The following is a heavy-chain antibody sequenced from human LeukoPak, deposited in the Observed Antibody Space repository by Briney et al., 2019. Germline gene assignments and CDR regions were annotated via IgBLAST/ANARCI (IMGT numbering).Heavy chain of an antibody. CDR1: GFTVSDNY. Sequence: GGSLRLSCAASGFTVSDNYMTWVRQAPGKGLEWVSLVYSGGNTYYADSVKGRFTISRDNSNNTLYLQMNSLRAEDTAVYYCARGGVTEVDYWGQGTLVTISS. CDR3: ARGGVTEVDY. J-gene: IGHJ4*02. CDR2: VYSGGNT. D-gene: IGHD2-21*02. V-gene: IGHV3-66*01.